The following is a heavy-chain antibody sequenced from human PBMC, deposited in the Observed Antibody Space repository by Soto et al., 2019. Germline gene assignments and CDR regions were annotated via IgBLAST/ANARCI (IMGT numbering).Heavy chain of an antibody. CDR3: AREDESSGYAGTFQH. CDR2: ISHDGNK. V-gene: IGHV3-30-3*01. Sequence: QVQLVEFGGDVVQPGRSLRLSCAASGFTFSSYVMHWVRQAPGKGLEWVALISHDGNKHYADSVKDRFTISRDNSKNKLNLEMNSLRAEDTALYYCAREDESSGYAGTFQHWGQGTLVIVSP. D-gene: IGHD3-22*01. J-gene: IGHJ1*01. CDR1: GFTFSSYV.